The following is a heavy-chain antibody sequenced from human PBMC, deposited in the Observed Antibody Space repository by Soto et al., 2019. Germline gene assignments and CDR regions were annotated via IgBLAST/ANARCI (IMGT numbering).Heavy chain of an antibody. CDR3: ARQGFGALHGLVDV. CDR2: VHHSWGS. V-gene: IGHV4-4*02. D-gene: IGHD3-10*01. CDR1: GGSISSSNW. Sequence: TSETLSLTCAVSGGSISSSNWWSWVRQPPGKGLEWIGYVHHSWGSTYNPSLQSRVAISLDTSKSQFSLKLTSVTATDMAVYYCARQGFGALHGLVDVWGQGTTVTVS. J-gene: IGHJ6*02.